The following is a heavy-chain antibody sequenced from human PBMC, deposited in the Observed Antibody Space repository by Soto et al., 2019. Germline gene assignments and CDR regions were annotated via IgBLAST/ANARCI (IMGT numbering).Heavy chain of an antibody. V-gene: IGHV1-8*01. CDR2: MNPNSGNT. J-gene: IGHJ6*02. D-gene: IGHD2-2*01. Sequence: ASVKVSCKASGYTFTSYDINWVRQATGQGLEWMGWMNPNSGNTGYAQKFQGRVTMTRNTSISTAYMELSSLRSEDTAVYYCARGINVVVPAAPQVFLWDVWGQGTTVTVS. CDR3: ARGINVVVPAAPQVFLWDV. CDR1: GYTFTSYD.